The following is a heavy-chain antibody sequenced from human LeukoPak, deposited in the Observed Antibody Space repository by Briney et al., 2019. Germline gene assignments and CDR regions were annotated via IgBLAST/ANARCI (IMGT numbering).Heavy chain of an antibody. CDR2: ISSSSSTI. D-gene: IGHD3-10*01. V-gene: IGHV3-48*01. CDR1: GFNFNRFS. Sequence: GGSLRLSCAASGFNFNRFSMNWVRQAPGKGLEWVSYISSSSSTIYYADSVKGRFTISRDNAKNSLYLQMNSLRAEDTAVYYCARGRGFGPYNWFDPWGQGTLVTVSS. CDR3: ARGRGFGPYNWFDP. J-gene: IGHJ5*02.